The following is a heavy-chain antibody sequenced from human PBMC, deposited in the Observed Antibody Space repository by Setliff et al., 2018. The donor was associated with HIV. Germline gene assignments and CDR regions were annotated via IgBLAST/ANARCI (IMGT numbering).Heavy chain of an antibody. Sequence: ASVKVSCKASGYTFTSYYIHWVRQAPGQGLEWMGIVIPSTGDTNYAQNFQGRVTMTRDTSTNTVYMDLSSLKSEDTAVYYCVREARGGYFDYWGQGTLGTVSS. D-gene: IGHD2-15*01. CDR1: GYTFTSYY. CDR3: VREARGGYFDY. J-gene: IGHJ4*02. CDR2: VIPSTGDT. V-gene: IGHV1-46*01.